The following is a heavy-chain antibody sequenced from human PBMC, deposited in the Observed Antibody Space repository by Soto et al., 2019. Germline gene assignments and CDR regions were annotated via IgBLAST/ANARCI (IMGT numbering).Heavy chain of an antibody. V-gene: IGHV1-58*01. CDR3: AASPIPMTDDHSVQN. CDR2: IVVGSGNT. J-gene: IGHJ4*02. D-gene: IGHD4-4*01. CDR1: GFTFTSSA. Sequence: SVKVSCKASGFTFTSSAVQWVRQARGQRLEWIGWIVVGSGNTNYAQKFQERVTITRDMSTSTAYMELSSLRSEDTAVYYCAASPIPMTDDHSVQNWGQGTMVTVSS.